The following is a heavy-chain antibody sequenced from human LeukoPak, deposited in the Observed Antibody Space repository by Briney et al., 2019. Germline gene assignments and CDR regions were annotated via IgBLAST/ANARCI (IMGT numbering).Heavy chain of an antibody. CDR1: GFTFSSYA. Sequence: AGGSLRLSCAASGFTFSSYAMSWVRQAPGKGLEWVSAISGSGGSTYYADSVKGRFTISRDNSKNSLYLQMNSLRAEDTALYYCARGREWLHQNYDAFDIWGQGTMVTVSS. CDR3: ARGREWLHQNYDAFDI. J-gene: IGHJ3*02. D-gene: IGHD5-24*01. V-gene: IGHV3-23*01. CDR2: ISGSGGST.